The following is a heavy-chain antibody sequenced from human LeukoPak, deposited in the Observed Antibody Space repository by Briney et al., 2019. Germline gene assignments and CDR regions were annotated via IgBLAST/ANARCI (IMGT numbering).Heavy chain of an antibody. D-gene: IGHD2-2*03. Sequence: KTGGSLRLSCAASGFTFSCYSMNSVRQAPGKGLEWVSSISSSSSYIYYADSVKGRFTISRDNAKNSLYLQMNSLRAEDTAVYYCASGYCSSTSCYDPIRATMDWFAGWGQGSLVTVS. CDR3: ASGYCSSTSCYDPIRATMDWFAG. J-gene: IGHJ5*02. V-gene: IGHV3-21*01. CDR1: GFTFSCYS. CDR2: ISSSSSYI.